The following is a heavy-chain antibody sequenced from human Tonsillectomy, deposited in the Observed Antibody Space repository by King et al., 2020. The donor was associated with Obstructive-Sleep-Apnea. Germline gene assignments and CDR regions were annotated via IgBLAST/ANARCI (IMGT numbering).Heavy chain of an antibody. V-gene: IGHV3-7*01. CDR2: IKQDGREK. Sequence: VQLVESGGGLVQSGGSLRLSCAASGFTFSDYWMTWGRQAPGKGLEWVANIKQDGREKYYVDSVKGRFTISRDNADNSLSLQMDSLRAEDTAVYYCAKGSYRHDYWGQGTLVTVSS. CDR3: AKGSYRHDY. J-gene: IGHJ4*02. CDR1: GFTFSDYW. D-gene: IGHD3-16*02.